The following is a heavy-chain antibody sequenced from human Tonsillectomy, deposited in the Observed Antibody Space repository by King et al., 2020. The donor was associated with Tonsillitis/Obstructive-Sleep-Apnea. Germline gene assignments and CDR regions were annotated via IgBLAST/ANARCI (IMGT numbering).Heavy chain of an antibody. CDR2: ISSSSSTI. CDR1: GFTFSSYS. D-gene: IGHD2-15*01. CDR3: ARDRRCSGGSCYYNWFDP. Sequence: VQLVESGGGLVQPGGSLRLSCAASGFTFSSYSMNWVRQAPGKGLEWVSYISSSSSTIYYADSVKGRFTISRDKAKNSLYLQMNSLRDEDTAVYYCARDRRCSGGSCYYNWFDPWGQGTLVTVSS. J-gene: IGHJ5*02. V-gene: IGHV3-48*02.